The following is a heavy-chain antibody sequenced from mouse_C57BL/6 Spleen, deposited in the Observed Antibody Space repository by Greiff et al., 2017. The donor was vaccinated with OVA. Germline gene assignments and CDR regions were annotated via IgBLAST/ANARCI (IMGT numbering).Heavy chain of an antibody. V-gene: IGHV1-63*01. CDR3: AYYGSSPAWFAY. CDR2: IYPGGGYT. CDR1: GYTFTNYW. J-gene: IGHJ3*01. D-gene: IGHD1-1*01. Sequence: VMLVESGAELVRPGTSVKMSCKASGYTFTNYWIGWAKQRPGHGLEWIGDIYPGGGYTNYNEKFKGKATLTADKSSSTAYMQFSSLTSEDSAIYYCAYYGSSPAWFAYWGQGTLVTVSA.